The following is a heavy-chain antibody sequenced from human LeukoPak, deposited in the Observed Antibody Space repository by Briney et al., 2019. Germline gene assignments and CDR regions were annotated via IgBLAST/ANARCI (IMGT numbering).Heavy chain of an antibody. CDR2: FDPEDGET. D-gene: IGHD3-3*01. CDR1: GYTLTELS. Sequence: ASVKVSCKVSGYTLTELSMHWVRQAPGKGLEWMGGFDPEDGETIYAQKFQGRVTMTEDTSTDTAYMELSSLRSEDTAVYYCATRTGITIFGVVIIHPYYYGMDVWGQGTTVTVSS. J-gene: IGHJ6*02. CDR3: ATRTGITIFGVVIIHPYYYGMDV. V-gene: IGHV1-24*01.